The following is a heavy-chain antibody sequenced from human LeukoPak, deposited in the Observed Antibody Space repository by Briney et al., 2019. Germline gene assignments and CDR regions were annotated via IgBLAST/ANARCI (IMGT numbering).Heavy chain of an antibody. D-gene: IGHD3-3*01. CDR1: GYTFSSYW. J-gene: IGHJ4*02. V-gene: IGHV5-51*01. CDR2: IYPGDSDT. CDR3: ARQNDFRLNY. Sequence: GESLKISCKGSGYTFSSYWIGWVRRMPGKGLEWMGIIYPGDSDTRYSPSLQGQVTISVDTSIGTAYLQWSSLKASDTAIYYCARQNDFRLNYWGQGTLVTVSS.